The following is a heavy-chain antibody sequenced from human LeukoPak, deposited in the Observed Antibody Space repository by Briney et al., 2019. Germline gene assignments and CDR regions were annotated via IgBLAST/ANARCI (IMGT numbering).Heavy chain of an antibody. Sequence: PSETLSLTCTVSRVSISGSIRSCYWSWLRQPPGKGLEWIGYISSSVSVNDNPSLRSRVTISVDTSKNQFFLNLSSVSAADTAVYYCARIPLGYSGAYYFDYWGQGTLVTVSP. CDR2: ISSSVSV. CDR1: RVSISGSIRSCY. D-gene: IGHD5-12*01. J-gene: IGHJ4*02. V-gene: IGHV4-4*09. CDR3: ARIPLGYSGAYYFDY.